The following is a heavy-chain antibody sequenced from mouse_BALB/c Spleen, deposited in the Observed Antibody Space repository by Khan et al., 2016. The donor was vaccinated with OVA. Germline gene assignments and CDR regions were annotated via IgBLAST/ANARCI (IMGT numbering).Heavy chain of an antibody. CDR1: GYTFTSYW. V-gene: IGHV1S132*01. Sequence: QVQLQQSGAELVKPGASVRLSCKTSGYTFTSYWIQWVKQRPGQGLGWIGEIFPGTGTTYYNENFKGKATLTIDISSTTAYIQLSSLTSEDSAVYFCARGYFGNYEFAYWGQGTLVTVS. CDR2: IFPGTGTT. CDR3: ARGYFGNYEFAY. D-gene: IGHD2-1*01. J-gene: IGHJ3*01.